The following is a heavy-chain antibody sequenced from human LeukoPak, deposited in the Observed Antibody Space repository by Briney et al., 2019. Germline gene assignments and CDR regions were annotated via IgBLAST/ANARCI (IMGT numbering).Heavy chain of an antibody. J-gene: IGHJ4*02. Sequence: PGGSLRLSCAASGFPFNAYWMTWVRQAPGKGLEWVANIRQDGDTKYYVDSVKGRFTISRDNAMNSLYLQMNSLRAEDTAIYYCARSLPNGTTWYGRSDFWGQGTLVTVSS. CDR3: ARSLPNGTTWYGRSDF. D-gene: IGHD6-13*01. CDR1: GFPFNAYW. CDR2: IRQDGDTK. V-gene: IGHV3-7*03.